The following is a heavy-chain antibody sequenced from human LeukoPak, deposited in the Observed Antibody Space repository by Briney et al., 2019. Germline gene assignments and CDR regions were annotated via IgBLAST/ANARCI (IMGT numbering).Heavy chain of an antibody. J-gene: IGHJ6*03. CDR3: ARGAQGDYDFWSGYYSGYYYYYMDV. V-gene: IGHV4-34*01. Sequence: SETLSLTCAVYGGSFSGYYWSWIRQPPGKGLEWIGEINHSGSTNYNPSLKSRVTITVDTSKNQFSLKLSSVTAADTAVYYCARGAQGDYDFWSGYYSGYYYYYMDVWGKGTTVTVSS. D-gene: IGHD3-3*01. CDR2: INHSGST. CDR1: GGSFSGYY.